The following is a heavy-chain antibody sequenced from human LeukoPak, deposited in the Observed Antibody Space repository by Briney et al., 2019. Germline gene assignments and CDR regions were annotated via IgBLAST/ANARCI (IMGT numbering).Heavy chain of an antibody. CDR1: GDSVSSNSAA. J-gene: IGHJ6*02. Sequence: SQTLSLTCAISGDSVSSNSAAWNWIRQSPSRGLEWLGRAYYRSKWYNDYAVSVKSRITINPDTSKNQFSLQLNSVTPEDTAAYYCARVPDIVVAYGMDVWGQGTTVTVSS. CDR3: ARVPDIVVAYGMDV. D-gene: IGHD2-15*01. CDR2: AYYRSKWYN. V-gene: IGHV6-1*01.